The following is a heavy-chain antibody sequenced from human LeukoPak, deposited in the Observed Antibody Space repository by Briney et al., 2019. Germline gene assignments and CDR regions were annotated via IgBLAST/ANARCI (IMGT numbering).Heavy chain of an antibody. CDR3: AREAPSRYYDFWSGYLAD. Sequence: PGGSLRLSCAASGFTVSSNYMSWVRQAPGKGLEWVSVIYSGGSTDYADSVKGRFAISRDNSKNTLYLQMNSLRAEDTAVYYCAREAPSRYYDFWSGYLADWGQGTLVTVSS. CDR2: IYSGGST. V-gene: IGHV3-66*02. D-gene: IGHD3-3*01. CDR1: GFTVSSNY. J-gene: IGHJ4*02.